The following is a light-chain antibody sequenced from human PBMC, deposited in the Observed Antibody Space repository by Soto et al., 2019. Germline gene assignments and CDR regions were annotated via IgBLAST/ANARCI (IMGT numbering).Light chain of an antibody. V-gene: IGKV1-9*01. CDR2: AAS. CDR3: QQLNSSPIT. J-gene: IGKJ5*01. CDR1: QVISSY. Sequence: DIQMTQSPSSLSASVGDRVTITCRASQVISSYLAWYQQKPGRAPKLLIYAASTLQSGVPSRFSGSGSGTEFTLTITTLHPEDFATYYCQQLNSSPITFGQVTRLEIK.